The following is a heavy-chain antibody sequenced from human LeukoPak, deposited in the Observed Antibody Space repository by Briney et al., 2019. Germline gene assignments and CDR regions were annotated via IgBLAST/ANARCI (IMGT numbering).Heavy chain of an antibody. D-gene: IGHD6-19*01. CDR1: GFTFSSYA. V-gene: IGHV3-23*01. Sequence: HPGGSLRLSCAASGFTFSSYAMSWVRQAPGKGLEWVSAISGSGGSTYYADSVKGRFTISRDNSKNTLYLQMNSLRAEDAAVYYCAKVGGKQWLVRFAYYYYMDVWGKGTTVTVSS. CDR3: AKVGGKQWLVRFAYYYYMDV. J-gene: IGHJ6*03. CDR2: ISGSGGST.